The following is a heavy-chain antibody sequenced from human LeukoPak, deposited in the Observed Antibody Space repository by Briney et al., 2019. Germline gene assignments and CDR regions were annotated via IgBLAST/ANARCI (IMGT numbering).Heavy chain of an antibody. CDR1: GFTSSSYS. CDR2: ISSSSSYI. J-gene: IGHJ4*02. V-gene: IGHV3-21*01. D-gene: IGHD6-13*01. CDR3: ARGFSSSRPHYFDY. Sequence: GGSLRLSCAASGFTSSSYSMNWVRQAPGKGLEWASSISSSSSYIYYADSVKGRFTISRDNAKNSLYLQMNSLRAEDTAVYYCARGFSSSRPHYFDYWGQGTLVTVSS.